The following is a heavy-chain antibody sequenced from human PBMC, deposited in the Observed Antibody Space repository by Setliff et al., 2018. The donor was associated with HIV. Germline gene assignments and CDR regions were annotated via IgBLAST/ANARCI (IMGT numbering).Heavy chain of an antibody. CDR2: IGPYNGRT. D-gene: IGHD3-22*01. V-gene: IGHV1-18*01. CDR3: ARCYYDSSGPTDAFDI. J-gene: IGHJ3*02. Sequence: VASVKVSCKTSGYMFIAYGMSWVRRAPGQGLEWMGWIGPYNGRTEYAQEFQGRVSLTIDTSASTAYMELRSLRSDDTAVYYCARCYYDSSGPTDAFDIWGQGTVVTVSS. CDR1: GYMFIAYG.